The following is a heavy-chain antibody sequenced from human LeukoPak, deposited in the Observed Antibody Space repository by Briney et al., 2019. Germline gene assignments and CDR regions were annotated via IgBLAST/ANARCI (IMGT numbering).Heavy chain of an antibody. Sequence: GGSLRLSCAASGFSFSSYNMNWVRQTPGKGLEWVSSITSSSTYTFYADSVKGRFTISRDNARNSLYLQMNSLRAEDTAVYYCVRHDFWSGFKGGDYWGQGTPVTVSS. V-gene: IGHV3-21*01. J-gene: IGHJ4*02. CDR2: ITSSSTYT. D-gene: IGHD3-3*01. CDR3: VRHDFWSGFKGGDY. CDR1: GFSFSSYN.